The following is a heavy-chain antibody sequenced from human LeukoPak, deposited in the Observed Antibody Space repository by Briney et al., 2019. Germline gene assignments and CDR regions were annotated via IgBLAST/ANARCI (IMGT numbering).Heavy chain of an antibody. J-gene: IGHJ4*02. Sequence: SGGSLRLSCAASGFTFRTYAMHWVHQPPGKGLEWVAVISKDGNDKYYADSVKGRCTISRDNSRNMLYLQVNSLRAEDTAVYYCAGDLIRGGQGTLVTVSS. CDR2: ISKDGNDK. CDR1: GFTFRTYA. V-gene: IGHV3-30*04. D-gene: IGHD3-16*01. CDR3: AGDLIR.